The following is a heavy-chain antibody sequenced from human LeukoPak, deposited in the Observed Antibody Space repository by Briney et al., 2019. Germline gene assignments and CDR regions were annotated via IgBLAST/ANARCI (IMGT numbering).Heavy chain of an antibody. CDR1: GYTFNGYY. V-gene: IGHV1-2*02. D-gene: IGHD1-26*01. CDR3: ARGMEPYYYMDV. J-gene: IGHJ6*03. Sequence: ASVKVSRKASGYTFNGYYMHWVRQAPGQGLEWMGWINPNSGGTNYAQKFQGRVTMTRDTSISTAYMELSRLRSDDTAVYYCARGMEPYYYMDVWGKGTTVTISS. CDR2: INPNSGGT.